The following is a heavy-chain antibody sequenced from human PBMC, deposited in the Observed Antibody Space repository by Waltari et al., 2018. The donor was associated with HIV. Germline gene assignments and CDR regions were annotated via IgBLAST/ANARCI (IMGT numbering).Heavy chain of an antibody. Sequence: QVQLVQSGAEVKKPGAAVKVSCKASGYTFIGYYMPWGRQAPGKGLEWMGWINPKSGGTNYAQKFQGRVTMTRDTSISTVYMELSRLRSDDTAVYYCARDVGRGDSSAWYKWFDSWGQGTRVTVSS. CDR1: GYTFIGYY. CDR3: ARDVGRGDSSAWYKWFDS. D-gene: IGHD6-19*01. J-gene: IGHJ5*01. CDR2: INPKSGGT. V-gene: IGHV1-2*02.